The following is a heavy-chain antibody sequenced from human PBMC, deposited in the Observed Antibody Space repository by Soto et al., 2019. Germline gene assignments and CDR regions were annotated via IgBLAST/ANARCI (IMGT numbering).Heavy chain of an antibody. J-gene: IGHJ3*02. CDR1: GFTFGNYW. Sequence: PGGSLRLSCAASGFTFGNYWMHWVRQAPGKGLVVVSRIPSDGTNTAYADSVRGRFTISRDRSKNTVYLQMNSLTAGDTAVYYCAKATATGGGAFDICGQGTMVTVSS. CDR2: IPSDGTNT. CDR3: AKATATGGGAFDI. D-gene: IGHD2-8*02. V-gene: IGHV3-74*01.